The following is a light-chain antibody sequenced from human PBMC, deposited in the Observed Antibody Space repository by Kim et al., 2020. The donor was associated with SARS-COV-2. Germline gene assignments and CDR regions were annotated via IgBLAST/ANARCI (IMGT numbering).Light chain of an antibody. CDR1: KLGNKY. J-gene: IGLJ1*01. V-gene: IGLV3-1*01. Sequence: SYELTQPPSVSASPGQAASITCSGDKLGNKYASWYQQKPGQSPVLVIYQDEKRPSGIPERFSGSNSGNSATLTISGTQAMDEADYICLAWDSRSGSYVFG. CDR2: QDE. CDR3: LAWDSRSGSYV.